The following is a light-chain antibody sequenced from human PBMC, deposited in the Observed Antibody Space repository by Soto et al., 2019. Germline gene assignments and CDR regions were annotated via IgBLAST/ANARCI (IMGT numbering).Light chain of an antibody. J-gene: IGKJ3*01. CDR2: GAS. CDR3: QQYGSSPFT. CDR1: QSVSSNY. Sequence: EIVLTQSPGTLSLSPGERATLSCRASQSVSSNYLAWYQQKPGQAPRLLIYGASSRATGIPDRFSGSGSGTAFTLTISGLEPEDFAVYYCQQYGSSPFTFGPGTTVDIK. V-gene: IGKV3-20*01.